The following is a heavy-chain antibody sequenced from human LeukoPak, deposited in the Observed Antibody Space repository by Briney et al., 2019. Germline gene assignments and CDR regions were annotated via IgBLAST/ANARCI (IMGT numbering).Heavy chain of an antibody. V-gene: IGHV3-11*04. CDR1: GFTLRDYY. CDR3: ARSSSYFTCFDL. Sequence: GGSLRGSCAASGFTLRDYYMSWIRQAPGKGLEWISYMSSTGNTIYYAESVKGRFTVSRDSANNSMSLQMTSLRAEGSAVYYCARSSSYFTCFDLWGRDTLVSVSA. D-gene: IGHD2/OR15-2a*01. CDR2: MSSTGNTI. J-gene: IGHJ2*01.